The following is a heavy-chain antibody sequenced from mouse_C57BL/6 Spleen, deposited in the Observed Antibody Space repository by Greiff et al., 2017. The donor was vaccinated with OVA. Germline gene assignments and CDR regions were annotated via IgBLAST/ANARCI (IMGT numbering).Heavy chain of an antibody. V-gene: IGHV6-3*01. CDR1: GFTFSNYW. Sequence: DVQLQESGGGLVQPGGSMKLSCVASGFTFSNYWMNWVRQSPEKGLEWVAQIRLKSDNYATHYAESVKGRFTISRDDSKSSVYLQMNNLRAEDTGIYYCTVPSLGWAMDYWGQGTSVTVSS. D-gene: IGHD1-1*02. CDR3: TVPSLGWAMDY. CDR2: IRLKSDNYAT. J-gene: IGHJ4*01.